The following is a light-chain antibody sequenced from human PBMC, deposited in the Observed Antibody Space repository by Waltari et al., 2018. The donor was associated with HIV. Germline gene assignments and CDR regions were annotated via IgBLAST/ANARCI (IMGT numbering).Light chain of an antibody. CDR1: QSVSRNF. V-gene: IGKV3-20*01. CDR3: LQYGSLSYT. CDR2: GAS. J-gene: IGKJ2*01. Sequence: EIVLTQSPGTLSLSPGDRATLSCRASQSVSRNFLAWYQKKRGQSPRLLIHGASNRATGSPGRCRGGGCGTDFTLTSSRLEPEDFAVYDCLQYGSLSYTFGQGTKLEIK.